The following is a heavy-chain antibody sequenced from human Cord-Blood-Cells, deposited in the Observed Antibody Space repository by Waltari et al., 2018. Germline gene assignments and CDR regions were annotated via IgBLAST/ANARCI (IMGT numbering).Heavy chain of an antibody. CDR2: FGTEDGET. V-gene: IGHV1-24*01. Sequence: QVQLVQSGAEVKKPGASVKVSCKVSGYTLTELSMHWVRQAPGKGLEWMGGFGTEDGETMHARKFQGRVTMTEDTSTDTAYMELSSLRSEDTAVYYCATGLRDGYNDTFDIWGQGTMVTVSS. CDR3: ATGLRDGYNDTFDI. CDR1: GYTLTELS. D-gene: IGHD5-12*01. J-gene: IGHJ3*02.